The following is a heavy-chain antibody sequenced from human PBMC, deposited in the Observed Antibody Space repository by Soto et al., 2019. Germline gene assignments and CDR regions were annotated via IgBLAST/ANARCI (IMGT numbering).Heavy chain of an antibody. CDR1: GGTFSSYA. Sequence: QVQLVQSGAEVKKPGSSVKVSCKASGGTFSSYAISWVRQVPGQGLEWMGGIIPIFATTTYAQKFQGRVTITADSSTSTAYMVLSSLRYEDTAVYYCATICTVGSCPYYYAMNVWGQGTTVTVSS. CDR3: ATICTVGSCPYYYAMNV. J-gene: IGHJ6*02. V-gene: IGHV1-69*01. CDR2: IIPIFATT. D-gene: IGHD2-15*01.